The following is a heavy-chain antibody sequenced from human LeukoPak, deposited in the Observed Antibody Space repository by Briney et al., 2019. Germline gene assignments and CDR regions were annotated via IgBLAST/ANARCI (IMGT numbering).Heavy chain of an antibody. J-gene: IGHJ3*02. CDR3: ARDHLEFWRNNAFDI. D-gene: IGHD3-3*01. Sequence: SETLSLTCTVSGGSISSYYWSWIRQPAGKGLEWIGRIYTSGSTNYNPSLKSRVTMSVDTSKNQFSLKLSSVTAADTAVYYCARDHLEFWRNNAFDIWGQGTMVTVSS. CDR2: IYTSGST. CDR1: GGSISSYY. V-gene: IGHV4-4*07.